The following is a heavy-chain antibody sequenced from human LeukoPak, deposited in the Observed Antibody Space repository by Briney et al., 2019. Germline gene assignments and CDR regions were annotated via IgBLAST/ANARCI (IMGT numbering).Heavy chain of an antibody. CDR1: GYTFTGYY. J-gene: IGHJ4*02. CDR2: INPNSGGT. D-gene: IGHD6-13*01. Sequence: ASVKVSCKASGYTFTGYYMHWVRQAPGQGLEWMGWINPNSGGTNYAQKFQGRVTMTRDTSISTAYMELSRLRSDDTAVYYCARDGRHNTWRQLVDQSYFDYWGQGTLVTVSS. V-gene: IGHV1-2*02. CDR3: ARDGRHNTWRQLVDQSYFDY.